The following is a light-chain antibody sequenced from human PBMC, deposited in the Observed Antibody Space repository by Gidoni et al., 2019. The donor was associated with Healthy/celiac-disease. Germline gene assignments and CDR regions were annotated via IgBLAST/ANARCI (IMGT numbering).Light chain of an antibody. CDR1: QGMISY. J-gene: IGKJ2*01. V-gene: IGKV1-8*01. Sequence: AIRMTQSPSSFSASTGDRVTITCRASQGMISYLAWYQQKPGKAPKLLIYAASTLQSGVPSRFSGSGAGTDFTLTISCLQSEDFATYYCQQYYSYLYTFXQXTKLEI. CDR3: QQYYSYLYT. CDR2: AAS.